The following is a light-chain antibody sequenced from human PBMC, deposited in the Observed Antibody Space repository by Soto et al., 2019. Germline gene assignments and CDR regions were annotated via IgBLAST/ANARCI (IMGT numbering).Light chain of an antibody. Sequence: QSALTQPASVSGSPGQSITISCTGTSSGVGYYNYVSWYQQHPGKAPNVLIYEVRNRPSGASGRFSGSKSGNTAFLTICGLQAEDEADYYCRLYTRSSAVLFGGGTKLTVL. CDR2: EVR. V-gene: IGLV2-14*01. CDR3: RLYTRSSAVL. CDR1: SSGVGYYNY. J-gene: IGLJ2*01.